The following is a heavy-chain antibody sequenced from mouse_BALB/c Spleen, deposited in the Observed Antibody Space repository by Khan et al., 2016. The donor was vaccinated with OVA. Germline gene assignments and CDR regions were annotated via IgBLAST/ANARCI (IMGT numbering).Heavy chain of an antibody. CDR3: ARSMPHYYGSRYFDY. CDR2: INTYTGEP. CDR1: GYTFTNNG. Sequence: QIQLVQSGPELKKPGETIKISCQASGYTFTNNGVDWVKQAPGKGLKWMGWINTYTGEPTYADDFKGRVAFSLESSASTAYLQFNNLKNEDPATYFCARSMPHYYGSRYFDYWGQGTTLTVSS. V-gene: IGHV9-3-1*01. D-gene: IGHD1-1*01. J-gene: IGHJ2*01.